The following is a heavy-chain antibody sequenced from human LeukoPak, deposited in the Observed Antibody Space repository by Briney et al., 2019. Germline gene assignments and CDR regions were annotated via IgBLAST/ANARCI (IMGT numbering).Heavy chain of an antibody. CDR2: IYYSGST. D-gene: IGHD3-9*01. CDR3: ARSSDVILTGYITPSPDY. Sequence: SETLSLTCTVSGGSISSYYWSWIRQPPGKGLEWIGYIYYSGSTNYNPSLKSRVTISVDTSKNQFSLKLSSVTAADTAVYYCARSSDVILTGYITPSPDYWGQGTLVTVSS. J-gene: IGHJ4*02. V-gene: IGHV4-59*01. CDR1: GGSISSYY.